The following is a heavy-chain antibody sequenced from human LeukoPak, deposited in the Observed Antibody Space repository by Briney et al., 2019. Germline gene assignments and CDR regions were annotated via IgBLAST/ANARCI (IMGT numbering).Heavy chain of an antibody. CDR3: GREEVWVQVEIRDYYYMDV. Sequence: PGGSLRLSCAASGFTFSSYWMSWVRQAPGKGLEWVANIKQDGSEKYYVDSVRGRFTISRDNAKNSLYLQMNSLRAEDTAVYYCGREEVWVQVEIRDYYYMDVWGKGTTVTVSS. CDR2: IKQDGSEK. J-gene: IGHJ6*03. CDR1: GFTFSSYW. D-gene: IGHD1-1*01. V-gene: IGHV3-7*01.